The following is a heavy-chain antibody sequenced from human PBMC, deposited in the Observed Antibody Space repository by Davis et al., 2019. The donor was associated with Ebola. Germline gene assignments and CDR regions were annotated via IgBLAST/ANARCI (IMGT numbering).Heavy chain of an antibody. Sequence: PGGSLRLSCAASGFTFADFAMHWVRQAPGKGLEWVSGITWNSDYIAYADSVKGRFTISRDNAKNSLYLQMNSLRAEDTAVYYCARVMTTVTTGWFDPWGQGTLVTVSS. D-gene: IGHD4-17*01. CDR3: ARVMTTVTTGWFDP. J-gene: IGHJ5*02. CDR1: GFTFADFA. CDR2: ITWNSDYI. V-gene: IGHV3-9*01.